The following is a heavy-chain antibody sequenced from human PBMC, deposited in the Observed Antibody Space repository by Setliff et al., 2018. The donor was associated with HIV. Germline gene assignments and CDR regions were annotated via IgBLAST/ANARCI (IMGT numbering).Heavy chain of an antibody. CDR3: VRRLRYFDPSFDI. J-gene: IGHJ3*02. V-gene: IGHV4-31*03. CDR2: IYYSGNP. D-gene: IGHD3-9*01. Sequence: SETLSLTCTVSGGSISSGYYYWSWIRQHPGKGLEWIGYIYYSGNPFYNPSLKSRVTMSLDTSKNQFSLKLSSVTAAYTAVYYCVRRLRYFDPSFDIWGQGTLVTVSS. CDR1: GGSISSGYYY.